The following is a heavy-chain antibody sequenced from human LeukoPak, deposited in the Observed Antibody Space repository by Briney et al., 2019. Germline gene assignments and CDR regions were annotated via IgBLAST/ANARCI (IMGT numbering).Heavy chain of an antibody. CDR2: VYYSESA. CDR1: GGSITNYY. D-gene: IGHD3-22*01. V-gene: IGHV4-59*01. CDR3: ARRVSTTSSFFDY. Sequence: SETLSLTCNVSGGSITNYYWGWIRQPPGKGLEWIGYVYYSESANYNSSLQSRVTILVDTSKNQFSLRLSSVTAADTAVYYCARRVSTTSSFFDYWGHGALVTVSS. J-gene: IGHJ4*01.